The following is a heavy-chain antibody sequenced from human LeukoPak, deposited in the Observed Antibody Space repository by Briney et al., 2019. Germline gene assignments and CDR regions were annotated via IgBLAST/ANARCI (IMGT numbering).Heavy chain of an antibody. J-gene: IGHJ6*02. CDR3: SRLEDSSGDNFYGLDV. D-gene: IGHD3-22*01. CDR1: GLTFSGSA. CDR2: IRSKGNSYET. Sequence: GGSLRLSCAASGLTFSGSAIYWDRQASGKGLEWVGRIRSKGNSYETAYAASVKGRFSVSREDSKNTAYLQMNSLKTEDTAVYYCSRLEDSSGDNFYGLDVWGQGATVTVSS. V-gene: IGHV3-73*01.